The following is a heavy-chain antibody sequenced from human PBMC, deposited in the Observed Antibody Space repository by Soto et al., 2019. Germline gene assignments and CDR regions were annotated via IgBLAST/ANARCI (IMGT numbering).Heavy chain of an antibody. D-gene: IGHD2-15*01. CDR1: GYLYTAYS. CDR3: AREENCSGGTCYSEYFHR. Sequence: SSVKVACKASGYLYTAYSMHWVRLAPGQELEWMGVVNPSGGSTKYAQNVQGRVTTTRDTSTTTIYMELSSLRSDGTAVYYCAREENCSGGTCYSEYFHRWGQGTLVTVSS. CDR2: VNPSGGST. J-gene: IGHJ1*01. V-gene: IGHV1-46*01.